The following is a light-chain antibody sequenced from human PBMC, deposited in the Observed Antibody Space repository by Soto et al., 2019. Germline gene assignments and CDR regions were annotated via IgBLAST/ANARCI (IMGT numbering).Light chain of an antibody. CDR1: QSISSW. CDR3: QQYNSYPWP. Sequence: YTPSATVGDRVTITCLASQSISSWLAWYQQKPGKAPKLLIYDASSLESGVPSRFSGSGSGTEFTLTITSLQPDDGATYYCQQYNSYPWPFGQGTKVAIK. J-gene: IGKJ1*01. CDR2: DAS. V-gene: IGKV1-5*01.